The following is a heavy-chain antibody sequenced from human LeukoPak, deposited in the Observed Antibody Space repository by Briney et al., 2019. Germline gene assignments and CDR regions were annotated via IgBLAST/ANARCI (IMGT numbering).Heavy chain of an antibody. D-gene: IGHD2-21*01. Sequence: GGSLRLSCAASGFTVSSTYMSWDRQSPGKGLEWVSVVYKDGKMFYIDSVKGRFAISRDTSKNTVYLQMNNLRAEDTAVYYCASRHCSGGDCYFAGADPFDHWGQGTLVTVSS. CDR3: ASRHCSGGDCYFAGADPFDH. CDR1: GFTVSSTY. V-gene: IGHV3-53*01. J-gene: IGHJ4*02. CDR2: VYKDGKM.